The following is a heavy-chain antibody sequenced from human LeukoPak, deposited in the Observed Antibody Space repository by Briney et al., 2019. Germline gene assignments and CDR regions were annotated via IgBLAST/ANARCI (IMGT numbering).Heavy chain of an antibody. CDR2: ISSSSSYI. V-gene: IGHV3-21*01. CDR1: GFTFSSYS. J-gene: IGHJ1*01. Sequence: GGSLRLSCAASGFTFSSYSMNWVRQAPGKGLEWVSSISSSSSYIYYADSVKGRFTISRDNAKNSLYLQMNSLRAEDTAVYYCRPKDSTFAGGDWGQGTLVTVSS. CDR3: RPKDSTFAGGD. D-gene: IGHD2-8*02.